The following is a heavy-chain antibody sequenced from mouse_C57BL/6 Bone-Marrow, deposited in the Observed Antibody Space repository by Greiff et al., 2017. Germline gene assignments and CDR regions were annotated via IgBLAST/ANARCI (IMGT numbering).Heavy chain of an antibody. CDR1: GFNIKDYY. D-gene: IGHD1-1*01. CDR3: ALITTAFEV. Sequence: EVQLQQSGAELVKPGASVKLSCTASGFNIKDYYMHWVKQRTEQGLEWIGRIDPEDGETKSAPKFQGKATITADTSPNTADLQLSSLTSEDTAVYYCALITTAFEVWGTGTTVTVSS. J-gene: IGHJ1*03. V-gene: IGHV14-2*01. CDR2: IDPEDGET.